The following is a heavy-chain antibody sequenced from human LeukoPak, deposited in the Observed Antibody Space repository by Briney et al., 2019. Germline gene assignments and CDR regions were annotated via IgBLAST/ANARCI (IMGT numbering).Heavy chain of an antibody. J-gene: IGHJ4*02. Sequence: GGSLRLSCAASGFTFSSYSMNWVRQAPGKGLEWVSSISSSSSYIYYADSVTGRFTISRDNAKNSLYLQMNSLRAEDAAVYYCARDLGEMATIGFDYWGQGTLVTVSS. CDR3: ARDLGEMATIGFDY. V-gene: IGHV3-21*01. D-gene: IGHD5-24*01. CDR2: ISSSSSYI. CDR1: GFTFSSYS.